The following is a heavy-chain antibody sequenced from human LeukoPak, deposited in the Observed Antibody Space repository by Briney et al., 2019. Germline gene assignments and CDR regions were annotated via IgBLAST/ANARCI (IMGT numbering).Heavy chain of an antibody. CDR1: GFTFSSYS. CDR3: ARDQAAAGTGGNY. J-gene: IGHJ4*02. Sequence: PGGSLRLSCAASGFTFSSYSMNWVRQAPGKGLEWVSYISSSSSTIYYEDSVKGRFTISRDHAKNSLYLQMNSLRAEDTAVYYCARDQAAAGTGGNYWGQGTLVTVSS. D-gene: IGHD6-13*01. CDR2: ISSSSSTI. V-gene: IGHV3-48*04.